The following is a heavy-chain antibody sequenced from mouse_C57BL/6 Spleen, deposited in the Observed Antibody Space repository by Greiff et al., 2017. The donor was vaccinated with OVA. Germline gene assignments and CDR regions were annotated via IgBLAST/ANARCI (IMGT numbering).Heavy chain of an antibody. J-gene: IGHJ2*01. Sequence: QVQLQQPGAELVKPGASVKLSCKASGYTFTSYWMQWVKQRPGQGLEWIGEIDPSDSYTNYNQKFKGKATLTVDTSSSTAYMQLSSLTSEDSAVYYCASTNYYGSSYYYFDYWGQGTTLTVSS. CDR2: IDPSDSYT. D-gene: IGHD1-1*01. CDR3: ASTNYYGSSYYYFDY. V-gene: IGHV1-50*01. CDR1: GYTFTSYW.